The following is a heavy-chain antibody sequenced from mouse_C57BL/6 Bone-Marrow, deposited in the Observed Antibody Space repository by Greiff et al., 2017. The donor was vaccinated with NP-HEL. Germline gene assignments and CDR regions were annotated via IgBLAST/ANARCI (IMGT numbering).Heavy chain of an antibody. V-gene: IGHV1-64*01. CDR1: GYTFTSYW. Sequence: QVQLKQPGAELVKPGASVKLSCKASGYTFTSYWMHWVKQRPGQGLEWIGMIHPNSGSTNYNEKFKSKATLTVDKSSSTAYMQLSSLTSEDSAVYYCASNWDGDWYFDVWGTGTTVTVSS. D-gene: IGHD4-1*01. CDR3: ASNWDGDWYFDV. CDR2: IHPNSGST. J-gene: IGHJ1*03.